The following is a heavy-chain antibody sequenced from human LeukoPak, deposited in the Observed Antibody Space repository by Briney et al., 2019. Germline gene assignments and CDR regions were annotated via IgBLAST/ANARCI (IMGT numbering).Heavy chain of an antibody. D-gene: IGHD1-26*01. V-gene: IGHV3-48*01. CDR1: GFSLSIYS. J-gene: IGHJ4*02. Sequence: GGSLRLSCAASGFSLSIYSMSWVRQAPGKGLEWLSYISTNSLGMYYADSVRGRVTISRDNSKNTLYLQMNSLRAEETAVYYCARRSGSYGDREYWGQGTLVTVSS. CDR3: ARRSGSYGDREY. CDR2: ISTNSLGM.